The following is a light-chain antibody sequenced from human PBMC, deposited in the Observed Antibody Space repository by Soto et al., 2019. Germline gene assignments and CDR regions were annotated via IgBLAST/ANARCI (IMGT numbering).Light chain of an antibody. J-gene: IGKJ1*01. CDR2: DAS. CDR3: QQYNTYWT. Sequence: DIQITQSPSTLSASVGDRVTITCRASQSISTWLAWHQQKPGKAPKVLIYDASTLQSGVPSRFSGSGSGTEFTLTISSLQPDDFATYYCQQYNTYWTFGQGTKVDIK. V-gene: IGKV1-5*01. CDR1: QSISTW.